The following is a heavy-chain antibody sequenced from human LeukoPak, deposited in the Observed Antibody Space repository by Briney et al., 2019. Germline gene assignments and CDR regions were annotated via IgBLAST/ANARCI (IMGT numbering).Heavy chain of an antibody. Sequence: SETLSLTCAVYGGSFSGYYWSWIRQPPGKGLEWIGEINHSGSTNYNPFLKSRVTISVDTSKNQFSLKLSSVTAADTAVYYCARGGERAAASDYYYGMDVWGQGTTVTVSS. J-gene: IGHJ6*02. CDR2: INHSGST. D-gene: IGHD6-13*01. CDR1: GGSFSGYY. V-gene: IGHV4-34*01. CDR3: ARGGERAAASDYYYGMDV.